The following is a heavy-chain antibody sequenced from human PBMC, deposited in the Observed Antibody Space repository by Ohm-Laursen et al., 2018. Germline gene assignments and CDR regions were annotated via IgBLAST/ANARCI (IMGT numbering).Heavy chain of an antibody. J-gene: IGHJ4*02. V-gene: IGHV3-15*01. CDR3: SSDSGYKWELRAAGFDF. D-gene: IGHD1-26*01. CDR1: EFTFTNAW. CDR2: IKSKVDGETT. Sequence: SLRLSCSASEFTFTNAWMSWVRQAPGRGLEWVARIKSKVDGETTDYDAPVKGRFTISRDDSKKTLYLQMNSLKTEDTAVYYCSSDSGYKWELRAAGFDFWGQGTMVTVSS.